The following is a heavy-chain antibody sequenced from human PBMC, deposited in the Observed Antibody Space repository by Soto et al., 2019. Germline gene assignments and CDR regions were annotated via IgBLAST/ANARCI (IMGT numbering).Heavy chain of an antibody. CDR3: AREGSNSSGWPYNWFDP. D-gene: IGHD6-19*01. V-gene: IGHV3-33*01. Sequence: PGGSLRLSCAASGFTFSSYGMHWVRQAPGKGLEWVAVIWYDGSNKYYADSVKGRFTISRDNSKNTLYLQMNSLRAEDTAVYYCAREGSNSSGWPYNWFDPWGQGTLVTVSS. CDR2: IWYDGSNK. J-gene: IGHJ5*02. CDR1: GFTFSSYG.